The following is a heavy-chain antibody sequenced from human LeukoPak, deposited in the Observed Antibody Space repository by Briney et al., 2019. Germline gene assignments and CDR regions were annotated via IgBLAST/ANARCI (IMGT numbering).Heavy chain of an antibody. V-gene: IGHV1-18*04. CDR3: ARDSEAGVYSSSLFPDDY. CDR1: GYTFTGYY. Sequence: ASVKVSCKASGYTFTGYYMHWVRQAPGQGLEWMGWISAYNGNTNYAQKLQGRVTMTTDTSKSTAYMELRSLRSDDTAVYYCARDSEAGVYSSSLFPDDYWGQGTLVTVSS. D-gene: IGHD6-13*01. CDR2: ISAYNGNT. J-gene: IGHJ4*02.